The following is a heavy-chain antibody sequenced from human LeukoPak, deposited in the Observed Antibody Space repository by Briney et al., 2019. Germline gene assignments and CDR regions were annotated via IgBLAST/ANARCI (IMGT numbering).Heavy chain of an antibody. CDR1: GFTFSIYA. V-gene: IGHV3-23*01. D-gene: IGHD3-16*02. J-gene: IGHJ4*02. Sequence: GGSLRLSCAASGFTFSIYAMSWVRQAAGKGLEWVSAISGSGSSTYYADSVKGRFTISRDNSKNTLYLQMNSLRAEDTAVYYCAKGGTLALRRYYFDYWGQGTLVTVSS. CDR2: ISGSGSST. CDR3: AKGGTLALRRYYFDY.